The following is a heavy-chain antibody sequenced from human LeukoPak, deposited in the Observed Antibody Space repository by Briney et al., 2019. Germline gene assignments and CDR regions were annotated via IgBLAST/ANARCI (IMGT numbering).Heavy chain of an antibody. CDR2: INHSGST. CDR3: ARGGYDSSGYGPYYYYYMDV. V-gene: IGHV4-34*01. CDR1: GGSLSGYY. D-gene: IGHD3-22*01. J-gene: IGHJ6*03. Sequence: SETLSLTCAVYGGSLSGYYWSWIRQPPGKGLEWIGEINHSGSTNYNPSLKSRVTISVDTSKNQFSLKLSSVTAADTAVYYCARGGYDSSGYGPYYYYYMDVWGKGTTVTVSS.